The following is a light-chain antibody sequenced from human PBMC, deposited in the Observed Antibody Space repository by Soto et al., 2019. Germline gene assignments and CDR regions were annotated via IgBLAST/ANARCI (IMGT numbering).Light chain of an antibody. V-gene: IGLV2-14*01. CDR2: DVS. CDR3: SSFASSNTVV. CDR1: SSDVGGYDY. J-gene: IGLJ2*01. Sequence: QSALTQPASVSGSPGQSITISCTGTSSDVGGYDYVSWYQKYPGKAPKLIIYDVSDRPSGVSNRFSGSKSDNTAALTISGLQAEDEADYYCSSFASSNTVVFGGGTKLTVL.